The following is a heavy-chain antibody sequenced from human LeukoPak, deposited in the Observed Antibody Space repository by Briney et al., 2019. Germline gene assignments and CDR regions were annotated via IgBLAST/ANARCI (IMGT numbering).Heavy chain of an antibody. CDR1: GDSVSSYY. V-gene: IGHV4-4*07. D-gene: IGHD1-26*01. CDR2: IYTSGGT. CDR3: ARAPIGSHLDY. Sequence: SETLSLTCTVSGDSVSSYYWSWIRQPAGKGLEWIGRIYTSGGTNYNPSLTSRVTISLDTSRSQFSLKVTSLTAADTAVYYCARAPIGSHLDYWGPGTLVTVSS. J-gene: IGHJ4*02.